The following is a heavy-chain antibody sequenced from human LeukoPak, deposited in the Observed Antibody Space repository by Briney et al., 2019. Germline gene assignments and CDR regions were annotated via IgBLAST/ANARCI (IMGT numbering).Heavy chain of an antibody. V-gene: IGHV1-2*02. D-gene: IGHD1-1*01. CDR3: ARLMAPVGKRSTPFNY. CDR2: INPNSGGT. J-gene: IGHJ4*02. CDR1: KYTFTDYY. Sequence: ASVKVSCKASKYTFTDYYMHWVRQAPGQGLEWMGWINPNSGGTNYAQKFQGRVTMTRDTSISTAYMELSSLRSDDTAIYYCARLMAPVGKRSTPFNYWGQGTLVTVSS.